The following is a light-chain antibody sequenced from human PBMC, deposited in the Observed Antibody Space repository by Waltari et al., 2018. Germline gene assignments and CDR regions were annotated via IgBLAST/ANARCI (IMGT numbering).Light chain of an antibody. CDR3: QTGGHGTWV. V-gene: IGLV4-69*01. CDR2: VNSDGSH. J-gene: IGLJ3*02. Sequence: QLVLTQSPSASASLGASVKLTCTLSSGHSSNVIAWLQQQPEKGPRYLMKVNSDGSHSKGDEIADRFSGSSCGAERYLTISSLQSEDEADYYCQTGGHGTWVFGGGTKLTVL. CDR1: SGHSSNV.